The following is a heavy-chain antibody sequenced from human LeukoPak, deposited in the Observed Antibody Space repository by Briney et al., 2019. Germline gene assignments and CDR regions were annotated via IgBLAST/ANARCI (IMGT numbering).Heavy chain of an antibody. CDR2: ISWTGDKV. CDR1: GFTFGDFV. D-gene: IGHD2-8*01. V-gene: IGHV3-9*01. CDR3: IKDAPNGSIDY. Sequence: HPGGSLRLSCVTSGFTFGDFVMHWVRQAPGKGLECVSTISWTGDKVAYAGSVKGRFTVSRDNAKNSLFLQMNSLRTDDTALYYCIKDAPNGSIDYWGQGTLVTASS. J-gene: IGHJ4*02.